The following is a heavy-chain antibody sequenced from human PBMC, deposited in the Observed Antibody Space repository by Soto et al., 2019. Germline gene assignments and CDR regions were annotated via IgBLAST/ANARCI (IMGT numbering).Heavy chain of an antibody. V-gene: IGHV4-34*01. D-gene: IGHD3-3*01. J-gene: IGHJ6*02. CDR2: INRSGST. CDR1: GGSFSGYY. Sequence: SETLSLTCAVYGGSFSGYYWSWIRQPPGKGLEWIGEINRSGSTNYNPSLKSRVTISVDTSKNQFSLKLSSVTAADTAVYYCARVTLHYYDFWSGFRTQYGMDVWGQGTTVTVSS. CDR3: ARVTLHYYDFWSGFRTQYGMDV.